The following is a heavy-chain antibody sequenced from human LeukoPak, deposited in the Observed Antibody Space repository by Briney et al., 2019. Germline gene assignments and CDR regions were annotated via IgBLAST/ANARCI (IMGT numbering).Heavy chain of an antibody. CDR1: GFIFGDYA. J-gene: IGHJ6*03. CDR3: ARDQLGGDPDDYYYYYVDV. CDR2: IRSKTYGGAI. D-gene: IGHD4-17*01. Sequence: GGALRLSCTTSGFIFGDYAMSWFRQAPGKGREWVGFIRSKTYGGAIEYAASVKGRFTISRDDSKSIAYLQMNSLKTEDTAVYYCARDQLGGDPDDYYYYYVDVWGKGTTVIVSS. V-gene: IGHV3-49*03.